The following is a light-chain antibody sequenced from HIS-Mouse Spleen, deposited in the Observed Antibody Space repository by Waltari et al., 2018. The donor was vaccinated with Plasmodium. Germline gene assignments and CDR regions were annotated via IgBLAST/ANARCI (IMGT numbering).Light chain of an antibody. CDR2: SNN. V-gene: IGLV1-44*01. Sequence: QSVLTQPPSASGTPGQRVTISCSGSSSNIGSNTVNWYQQLPGTAPKLLIYSNNQLPSGVPDRFSGSNSGNTATLTISGTQAMDEADYYCQAWDSSTAWVFGGGTKLTVL. J-gene: IGLJ2*01. CDR1: SSNIGSNT. CDR3: QAWDSSTAWV.